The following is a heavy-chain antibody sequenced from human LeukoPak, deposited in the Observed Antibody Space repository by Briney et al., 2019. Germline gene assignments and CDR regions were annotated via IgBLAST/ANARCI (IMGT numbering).Heavy chain of an antibody. V-gene: IGHV3-48*03. CDR3: ARAGIGFGADAFDI. J-gene: IGHJ3*02. CDR2: ISSSGSTI. Sequence: GGSLRLSCAVSGFLFSSYEMNWVRQAPGKGLEWVSDISSSGSTIYYADSVKGRFTISRDNAKNSLFLQMNSLRAEDTAVYYCARAGIGFGADAFDIWGQGTVVTVSS. D-gene: IGHD3-10*01. CDR1: GFLFSSYE.